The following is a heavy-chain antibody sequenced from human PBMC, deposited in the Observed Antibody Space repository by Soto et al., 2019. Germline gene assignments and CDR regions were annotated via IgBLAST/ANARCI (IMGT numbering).Heavy chain of an antibody. D-gene: IGHD2-15*01. CDR2: ISGSGGST. Sequence: EVQLLESGGGLVQPGGSLRLSCAASGFTFSSYAMSWVRQAPGKGLEWVSAISGSGGSTYYADSVKGRFTISRDNSKNTLYLQMNSLRGEDTAVYYCAKAKDIVVVVAAQVAIDYWGQGTLVTVSS. V-gene: IGHV3-23*01. CDR3: AKAKDIVVVVAAQVAIDY. J-gene: IGHJ4*02. CDR1: GFTFSSYA.